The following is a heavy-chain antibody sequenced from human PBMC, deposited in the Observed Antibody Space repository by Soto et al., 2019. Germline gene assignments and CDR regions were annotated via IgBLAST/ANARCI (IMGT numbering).Heavy chain of an antibody. Sequence: SETLSLTCTVSGDSFSPNYWAWIRQPPGKGLEWIGYIYYGGTTRYNPSLESRVTVSLETSKSQFSQTRSSVTASDTAVYYCARLGFYYQSLDPWGHGTLVT. CDR1: GDSFSPNY. D-gene: IGHD2-2*01. CDR3: ARLGFYYQSLDP. J-gene: IGHJ5*02. V-gene: IGHV4-59*08. CDR2: IYYGGTT.